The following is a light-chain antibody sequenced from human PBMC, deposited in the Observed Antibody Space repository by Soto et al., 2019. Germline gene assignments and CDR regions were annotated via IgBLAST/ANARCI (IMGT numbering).Light chain of an antibody. V-gene: IGKV3-15*01. J-gene: IGKJ4*01. Sequence: EIVMTQSPATLSVCPGERATLSCRASQSVSSNLAWYQQKPGQAPRLLIYGASTRATGIPARFSGSGSGTEFTLTISSLQSEDFAVYCCQQYNNWLALTFGGGTKVEIK. CDR2: GAS. CDR3: QQYNNWLALT. CDR1: QSVSSN.